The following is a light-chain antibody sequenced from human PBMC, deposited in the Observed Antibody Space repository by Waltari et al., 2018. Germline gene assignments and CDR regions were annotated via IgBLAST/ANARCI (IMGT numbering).Light chain of an antibody. CDR2: DVS. CDR1: RSDGGSYNY. Sequence: QSALTQPASVSGSPGQPITISCTGTRSDGGSYNYVSWYQQHPGKAPKLMIYDVSERPSGVSNRFSGSKSGNTASLTISGLQAEDEADYYCNSYAGSSSWVFGGGTKLTVL. V-gene: IGLV2-14*01. CDR3: NSYAGSSSWV. J-gene: IGLJ3*02.